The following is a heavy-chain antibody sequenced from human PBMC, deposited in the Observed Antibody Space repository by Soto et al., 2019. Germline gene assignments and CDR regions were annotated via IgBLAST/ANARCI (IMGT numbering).Heavy chain of an antibody. J-gene: IGHJ4*02. Sequence: PGGSLRLSCAASGFTFSSYAMSWVRQAPGKGLEWVSAISGSGGSTYYADAVKGRFTISRDNSKNTLYLQMNSLRAEDTAVYYCAKDQKASSWLPFDYWGQGTLVTVSS. CDR2: ISGSGGST. V-gene: IGHV3-23*01. CDR3: AKDQKASSWLPFDY. CDR1: GFTFSSYA. D-gene: IGHD6-13*01.